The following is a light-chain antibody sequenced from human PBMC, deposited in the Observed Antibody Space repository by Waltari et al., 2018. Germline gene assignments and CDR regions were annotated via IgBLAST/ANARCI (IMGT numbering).Light chain of an antibody. Sequence: EIVLTQSPGTLSLSLGERATLSCRASQSVSRALAWYQQKPGQAPRLLIYGASTRATGIPDRFSGSGSGTDFSLTISRLGPDDFAVYYCQHYVRLPATFGQGTTVEI. V-gene: IGKV3-20*01. CDR2: GAS. CDR1: QSVSRA. J-gene: IGKJ1*01. CDR3: QHYVRLPAT.